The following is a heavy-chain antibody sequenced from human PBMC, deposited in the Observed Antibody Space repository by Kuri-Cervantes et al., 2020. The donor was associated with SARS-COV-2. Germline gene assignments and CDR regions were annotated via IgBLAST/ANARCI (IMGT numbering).Heavy chain of an antibody. CDR1: GGSFSGYY. D-gene: IGHD2-2*01. CDR2: INHSGST. V-gene: IGHV4-34*01. Sequence: SETLSLTCAVYGGSFSGYYWSWIRQPPGKGLEWIGEINHSGSTNYNPSLKSRVTISVDTSKNQFSLKLSSVTAADTAVYYCAGGRRGVPATVFDYWGQGTLVTVSS. CDR3: AGGRRGVPATVFDY. J-gene: IGHJ4*02.